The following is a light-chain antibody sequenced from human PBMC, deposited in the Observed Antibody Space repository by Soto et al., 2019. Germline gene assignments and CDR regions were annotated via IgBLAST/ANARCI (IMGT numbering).Light chain of an antibody. CDR2: GAS. V-gene: IGKV3-15*01. CDR1: QGIGDT. CDR3: QQYNNWPLVT. J-gene: IGKJ4*01. Sequence: VMTQSPATLSVSQGEGVTLSCRASQGIGDTLAWYQHKPGQTPRLLIYGASTRATDIPARFSGSGSGTEFTLTISSLQSEDFALYYCQQYNNWPLVTFGGGTKVDIK.